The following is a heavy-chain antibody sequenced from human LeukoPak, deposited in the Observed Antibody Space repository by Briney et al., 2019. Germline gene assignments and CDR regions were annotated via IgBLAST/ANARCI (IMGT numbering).Heavy chain of an antibody. CDR1: GYTLTELS. CDR2: FDPEDGET. D-gene: IGHD1-26*01. Sequence: EASVKDSCKVSGYTLTELSMHWVRQAPGKGLEWMGGFDPEDGETIYAQKFRGRVTMTEDTSTDTAYMELSSLRSEDTAMYYCATEVGATTADYWGQGTLVTVSS. V-gene: IGHV1-24*01. CDR3: ATEVGATTADY. J-gene: IGHJ4*02.